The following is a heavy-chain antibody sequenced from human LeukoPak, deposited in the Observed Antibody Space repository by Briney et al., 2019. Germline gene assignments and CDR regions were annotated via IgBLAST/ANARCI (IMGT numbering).Heavy chain of an antibody. J-gene: IGHJ4*02. CDR2: ISGSGGST. V-gene: IGHV3-23*01. CDR3: AKDQSSPMVRGVIGY. D-gene: IGHD3-10*01. CDR1: GCTFSSYA. Sequence: GGSLRLSCAASGCTFSSYAMSWVRQAPGKGLEWVSAISGSGGSTYYTDSVKGRFTISRDNSKNTLYLQMNSLRAEDTAVFYCAKDQSSPMVRGVIGYWGQGTLVTVSS.